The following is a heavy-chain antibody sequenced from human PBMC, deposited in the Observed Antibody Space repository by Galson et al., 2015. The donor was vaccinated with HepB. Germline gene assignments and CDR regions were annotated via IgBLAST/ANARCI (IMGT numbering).Heavy chain of an antibody. V-gene: IGHV1-24*01. CDR3: ATDRVNYDFWSGYYLRDAFDI. CDR2: FDPEDGET. CDR1: GYTLTELS. Sequence: SVKVSCKVSGYTLTELSMHWVRQAPGKGLEWMGGFDPEDGETIYAQKFQGRVTMTEDKSTDTAYMELSSLRSEDTAVYYCATDRVNYDFWSGYYLRDAFDIWVQGTMVTVSS. J-gene: IGHJ3*02. D-gene: IGHD3-3*01.